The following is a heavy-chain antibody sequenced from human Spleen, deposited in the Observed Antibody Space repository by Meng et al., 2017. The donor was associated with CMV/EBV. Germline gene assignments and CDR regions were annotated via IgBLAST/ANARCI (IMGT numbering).Heavy chain of an antibody. CDR2: ISGSGGST. D-gene: IGHD1-7*01. J-gene: IGHJ6*02. Sequence: GESLKISCAASGFTFSSYWMSWVRQAPGKGLEWVSAISGSGGSTYYADSVKGRFTISRDNSKNTVYLQMNSLRAEDTAVYYCTKDRLTGMELHYYGMDVWGQGTTVTVSS. CDR1: GFTFSSYW. V-gene: IGHV3-23*01. CDR3: TKDRLTGMELHYYGMDV.